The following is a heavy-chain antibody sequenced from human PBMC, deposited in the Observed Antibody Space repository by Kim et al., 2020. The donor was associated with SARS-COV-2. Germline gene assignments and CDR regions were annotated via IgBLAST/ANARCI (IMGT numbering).Heavy chain of an antibody. CDR2: ISWNTSSF. V-gene: IGHV3-9*01. CDR1: GFTFSSYG. J-gene: IGHJ6*01. CDR3: YTDRNPGAPLYYYG. Sequence: GGSLRLSCAASGFTFSSYGMHWVRQAPGKGLEWVCGISWNTSSFANADSVKGRVTFTSDNDKNYLSPQMHILRAENTALYFCYTDRNPGAPLYYYG.